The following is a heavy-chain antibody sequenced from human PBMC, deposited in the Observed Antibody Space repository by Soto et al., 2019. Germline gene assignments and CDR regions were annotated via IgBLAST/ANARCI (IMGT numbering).Heavy chain of an antibody. Sequence: EVQLVESGADLVQPGGSLRLSCAASGFSFSTFWMHWVRQAPGKGLVWVSRINPEETTTTYADSVRGRFTISRDNAKNTLYLQMNSLRADDTAVYYCARGGLEPVDYWGQGTLVTVFS. CDR1: GFSFSTFW. V-gene: IGHV3-74*01. J-gene: IGHJ4*02. D-gene: IGHD2-2*01. CDR3: ARGGLEPVDY. CDR2: INPEETTT.